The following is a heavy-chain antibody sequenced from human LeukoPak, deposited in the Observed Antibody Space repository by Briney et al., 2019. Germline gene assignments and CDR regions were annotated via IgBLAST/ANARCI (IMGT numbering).Heavy chain of an antibody. CDR2: IGAYSGNT. CDR1: GYTFTNYG. CDR3: AISQGSYYDTSGYLGGDY. D-gene: IGHD3-22*01. Sequence: APVKVSCKASGYTFTNYGIFWVRQAPGQGLEWMGWIGAYSGNTNYAQKLQGRVTMTTETSTSTAYMELESLRSDDTAVYYCAISQGSYYDTSGYLGGDYWGQGTLVTVS. V-gene: IGHV1-18*01. J-gene: IGHJ4*02.